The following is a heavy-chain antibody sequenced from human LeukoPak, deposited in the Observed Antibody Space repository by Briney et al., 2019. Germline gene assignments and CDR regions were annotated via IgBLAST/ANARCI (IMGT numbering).Heavy chain of an antibody. Sequence: PSETLSPTCTVSGDSTVCSNCYWGWVRQPPGTGLEWIGSIYYSGDTHYNPSLRSRVTISVDTSKNQFSLKLSSVTAADTAVYYCARRYSGRFYIGWGQGTLVTVSS. CDR2: IYYSGDT. D-gene: IGHD1-26*01. CDR1: GDSTVCSNCY. V-gene: IGHV4-39*01. J-gene: IGHJ1*01. CDR3: ARRYSGRFYIG.